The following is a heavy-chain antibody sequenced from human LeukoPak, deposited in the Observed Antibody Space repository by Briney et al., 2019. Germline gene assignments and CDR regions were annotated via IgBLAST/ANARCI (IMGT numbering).Heavy chain of an antibody. J-gene: IGHJ3*02. CDR2: IRYDGSNK. Sequence: GGSLRLSCAASGFTFSSYGMHWVRQAPGKGPEWVAFIRYDGSNKYYADSVKGRFTISRDNSKNTLYLQMNSLRAEDTAVYYCAKDLYDFWREHDAFDIWGQGTMVTVSS. CDR3: AKDLYDFWREHDAFDI. CDR1: GFTFSSYG. D-gene: IGHD3-3*01. V-gene: IGHV3-30*02.